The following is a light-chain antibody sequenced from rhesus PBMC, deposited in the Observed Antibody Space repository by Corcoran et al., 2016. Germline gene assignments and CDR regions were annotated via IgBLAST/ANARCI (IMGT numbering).Light chain of an antibody. CDR1: QSVGSL. CDR2: GAT. CDR3: QQYGDWLT. J-gene: IGKJ4*01. Sequence: IVMTQTPATLSLSPGGGATVSCRASQSVGSLVAWTLQHTNQAPRLLIYGATHRATGIPLRFSGSGSGSDCTLSISSREPEDVGVYYWQQYGDWLTFGGGTKVEIK. V-gene: IGKV3S9*01.